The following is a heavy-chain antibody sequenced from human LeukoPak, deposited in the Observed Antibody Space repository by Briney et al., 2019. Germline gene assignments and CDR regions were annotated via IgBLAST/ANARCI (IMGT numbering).Heavy chain of an antibody. CDR2: IYYSGST. V-gene: IGHV4-59*01. J-gene: IGHJ4*02. Sequence: SETLSLTCTVSGGSISSYYWSWIRQPPGKGLEWIGYIYYSGSTNYNPSLKSRVTTSVDTSKNQFSLKLSSVTAADTAVYYCARTLGLFYFDYWGQGTLVTVSS. CDR1: GGSISSYY. CDR3: ARTLGLFYFDY. D-gene: IGHD7-27*01.